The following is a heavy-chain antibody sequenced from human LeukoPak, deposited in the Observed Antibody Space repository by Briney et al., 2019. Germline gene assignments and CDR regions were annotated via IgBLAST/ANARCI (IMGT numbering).Heavy chain of an antibody. Sequence: AGGSLRLSCAASGFTFSSYRMNWVRQAPGKGLEWVSSISSSSSYIYYADSVKGRFTISRDNAKNSLYLQMNSLRAEDTAVYYCARDHDTMVRGVIIRAFDIWGQGTMVTVSS. CDR3: ARDHDTMVRGVIIRAFDI. D-gene: IGHD3-10*01. V-gene: IGHV3-21*01. J-gene: IGHJ3*02. CDR1: GFTFSSYR. CDR2: ISSSSSYI.